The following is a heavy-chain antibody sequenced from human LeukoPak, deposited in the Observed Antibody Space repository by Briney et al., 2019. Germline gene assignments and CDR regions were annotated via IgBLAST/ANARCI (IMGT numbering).Heavy chain of an antibody. V-gene: IGHV4-4*07. CDR2: IYISGST. J-gene: IGHJ4*02. Sequence: SETLSLTCTVSGYSISSSYYWSWIRQPAGKGLEWIGRIYISGSTNYNPSLKSRVTMSVDTSKNQFSLKLSSVTAADTAMYYCARDRGTWNDDGFDYWGQGTLVTVSS. D-gene: IGHD1-1*01. CDR3: ARDRGTWNDDGFDY. CDR1: GYSISSSYY.